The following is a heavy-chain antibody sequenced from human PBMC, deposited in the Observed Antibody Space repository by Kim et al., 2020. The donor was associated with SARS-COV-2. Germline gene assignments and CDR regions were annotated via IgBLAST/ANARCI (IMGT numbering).Heavy chain of an antibody. Sequence: ASVKVSCKASGYTFTSYYMHWVRQAPGQGLEWMGIINPSGGSTSYAQKFQGRVTMTRDTSTSTVYMELSSLRSEDTAVYYCARDRIRRRGYSYGTTLSDWFDPWGQGTLVTVSS. CDR3: ARDRIRRRGYSYGTTLSDWFDP. J-gene: IGHJ5*02. CDR2: INPSGGST. CDR1: GYTFTSYY. D-gene: IGHD5-18*01. V-gene: IGHV1-46*01.